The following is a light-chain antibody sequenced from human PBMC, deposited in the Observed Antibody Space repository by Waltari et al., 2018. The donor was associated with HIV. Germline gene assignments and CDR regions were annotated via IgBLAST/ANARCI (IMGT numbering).Light chain of an antibody. CDR3: CSYTDRDTWI. V-gene: IGLV2-23*02. J-gene: IGLJ1*01. Sequence: QSALTQPASVSGSPGQSITISCTGTSSDVGSYNLVSWYQVYPGKAPRLLIYAVAGRPSGVSYLFSGSKSGNTASLTISGLQADDESVYYCCSYTDRDTWIVGTGTKVTVL. CDR1: SSDVGSYNL. CDR2: AVA.